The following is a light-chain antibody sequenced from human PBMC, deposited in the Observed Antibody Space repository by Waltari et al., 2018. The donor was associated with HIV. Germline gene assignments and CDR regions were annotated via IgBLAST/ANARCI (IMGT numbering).Light chain of an antibody. V-gene: IGLV3-19*01. CDR3: NSRDTSGNHQV. Sequence: SSELTQDPAVSVALGQTVRITCQGDSLRSYYASWYQQKPGQAPVLVIYGKNTRPSGIPDRFSAFSAGTKASLTMSGAQAEDEADYYCNSRDTSGNHQVFGGGTTLTVL. CDR1: SLRSYY. J-gene: IGLJ2*01. CDR2: GKN.